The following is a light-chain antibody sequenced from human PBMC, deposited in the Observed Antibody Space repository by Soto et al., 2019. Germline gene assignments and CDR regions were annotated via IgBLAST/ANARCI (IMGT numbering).Light chain of an antibody. CDR1: QSVTTN. V-gene: IGKV3-15*01. CDR3: QKYLDWPLT. Sequence: EIVMTQSPGTLSVSPGERVTLSCRASQSVTTNLAWYQQKPGQTPRLIIYVISARASGIPGRFSGSGSGTDFTLTISGLQSEDSEVYYCQKYLDWPLTFGGGTKVEI. J-gene: IGKJ4*01. CDR2: VIS.